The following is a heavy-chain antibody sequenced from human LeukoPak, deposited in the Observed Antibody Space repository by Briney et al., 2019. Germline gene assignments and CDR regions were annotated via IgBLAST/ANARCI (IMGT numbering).Heavy chain of an antibody. D-gene: IGHD2-15*01. Sequence: ASVKVSCKTSGYSFTAYYVHWVRQAPGQGLEWMGWMRPEDGFTILAPLFQGRVTMTRDTSIATAYMELSSLTSDDTAIYYCARVEGGITTTGDWGQGTLVSVSS. CDR1: GYSFTAYY. J-gene: IGHJ4*02. V-gene: IGHV1-2*02. CDR2: MRPEDGFT. CDR3: ARVEGGITTTGD.